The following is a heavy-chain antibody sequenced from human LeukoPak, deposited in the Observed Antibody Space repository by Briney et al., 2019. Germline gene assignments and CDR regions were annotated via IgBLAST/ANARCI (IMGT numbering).Heavy chain of an antibody. V-gene: IGHV3-15*01. Sequence: PGGSLRLSCAASGFTFSNAWMSWVRQAPGKGLEWVGRIKSKTDGGTTDYAAPVKGRFTISRDDSKNTLYLQMNSLKTEDTAVYYCTTLQDPVLAEFDYWGQGTLVTVSS. CDR3: TTLQDPVLAEFDY. D-gene: IGHD2/OR15-2a*01. CDR1: GFTFSNAW. J-gene: IGHJ4*02. CDR2: IKSKTDGGTT.